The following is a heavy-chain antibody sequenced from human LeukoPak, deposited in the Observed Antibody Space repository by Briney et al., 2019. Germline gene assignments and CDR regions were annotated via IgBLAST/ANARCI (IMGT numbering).Heavy chain of an antibody. D-gene: IGHD3-9*01. CDR1: GFIISDHY. CDR2: IYSGGST. Sequence: PGGSLRLSCAASGFIISDHYMDWVRQAPGKGLEWVSVIYSGGSTYYADSVKGRFTISRDNSKNTLYLQMNSLRAEDTAVYYCAISGGYDILTGYYTPPHFDYWGQGTLVTVSS. V-gene: IGHV3-53*01. J-gene: IGHJ4*02. CDR3: AISGGYDILTGYYTPPHFDY.